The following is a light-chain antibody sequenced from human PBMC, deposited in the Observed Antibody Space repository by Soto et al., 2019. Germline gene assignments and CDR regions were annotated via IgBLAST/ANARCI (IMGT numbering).Light chain of an antibody. J-gene: IGKJ4*01. CDR2: DAS. V-gene: IGKV3-15*01. CDR3: QQYNKWPLT. CDR1: QSVSSN. Sequence: EIVMTQSRATLSVSPGERATLSCRASQSVSSNLAWYQQKPGQAPRLLIYDASTRATDIPARFSGSGSGTEFTLTISSLQSEDFAFYYCQQYNKWPLTFGGGTKVEIK.